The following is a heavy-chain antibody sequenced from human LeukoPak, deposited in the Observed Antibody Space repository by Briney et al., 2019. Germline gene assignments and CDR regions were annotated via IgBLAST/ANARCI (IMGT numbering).Heavy chain of an antibody. J-gene: IGHJ5*02. D-gene: IGHD6-19*01. CDR3: ARGPPGYSSGWYGFDP. CDR1: GGSISSGGYY. Sequence: SQTLSLTCTVSGGSISSGGYYWSWIRQPPGKGLEWIGYIYHSGSTYYNPSLKSRVTISVDTSKNQFSLKLSSVTAADTAVYYCARGPPGYSSGWYGFDPWGQGTLVTVSS. CDR2: IYHSGST. V-gene: IGHV4-30-2*01.